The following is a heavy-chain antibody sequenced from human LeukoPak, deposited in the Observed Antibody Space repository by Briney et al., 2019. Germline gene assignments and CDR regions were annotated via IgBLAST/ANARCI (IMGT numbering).Heavy chain of an antibody. CDR2: IYYSGST. Sequence: SETLSLTCTVSGGSISTYYWSWIRQPPGKGLEWIGYIYYSGSTNYNPSLKSRVTISVDTSKNQFSQKLSSVTAADTAVYYCARGGAYDFWSGSTGFDYWGQGTLVTVSS. CDR1: GGSISTYY. J-gene: IGHJ4*02. V-gene: IGHV4-59*01. CDR3: ARGGAYDFWSGSTGFDY. D-gene: IGHD3-3*01.